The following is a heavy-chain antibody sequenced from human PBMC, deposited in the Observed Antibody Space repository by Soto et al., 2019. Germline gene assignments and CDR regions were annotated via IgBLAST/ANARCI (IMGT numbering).Heavy chain of an antibody. J-gene: IGHJ4*02. Sequence: PSETLSLTCAVSGGSISSGGYSWSWIRQPPGKGLEWIGYIYHSGSTYYNPSLKSRVTISVDRSKNQFSLKLSSVTAADTAVYYCASGYYYGSGSYYNPYPRLAFDYWGQGTLVTVS. CDR2: IYHSGST. D-gene: IGHD3-10*01. V-gene: IGHV4-30-2*01. CDR1: GGSISSGGYS. CDR3: ASGYYYGSGSYYNPYPRLAFDY.